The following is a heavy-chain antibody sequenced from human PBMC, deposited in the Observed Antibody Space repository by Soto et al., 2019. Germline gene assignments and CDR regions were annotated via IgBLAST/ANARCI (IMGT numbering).Heavy chain of an antibody. Sequence: QTTLNESGPTVVRPTETLTLTCRFSGFSLTTSGVGVGWIRQSPGKAPEWLALIYWDDDKRYSASLKNRLTITQDTSKNQVVLTVSDLDPTDTATYYCAHRVLRTVFGLVTTTAIYFDFWGQGTPVAVSS. CDR1: GFSLTTSGVG. CDR2: IYWDDDK. V-gene: IGHV2-5*02. J-gene: IGHJ4*02. CDR3: AHRVLRTVFGLVTTTAIYFDF. D-gene: IGHD3-3*01.